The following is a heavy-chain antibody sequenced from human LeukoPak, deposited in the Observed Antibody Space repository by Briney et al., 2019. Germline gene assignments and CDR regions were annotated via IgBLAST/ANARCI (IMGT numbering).Heavy chain of an antibody. CDR2: IDDSGNT. V-gene: IGHV4-61*01. CDR1: GVSVSSGSYY. CDR3: ARSDYHNSGSHTVFDAFDI. J-gene: IGHJ3*02. D-gene: IGHD3-10*01. Sequence: SETLSLTCTVSGVSVSSGSYYWSWIRRPPGKGLEWIGYIDDSGNTNYNPSLKSQVTISVDKSKNQFSLKLSFVTAADTAMYYCARSDYHNSGSHTVFDAFDIWGQGTRVAVSS.